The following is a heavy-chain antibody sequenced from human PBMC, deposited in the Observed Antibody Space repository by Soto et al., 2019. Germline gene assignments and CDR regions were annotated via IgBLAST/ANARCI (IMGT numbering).Heavy chain of an antibody. Sequence: PSETLPHTWTVSGGSISSGGYYWSWIRKHPGKGLEWIGYIYYSGSTYYNPSLKSRVTISVDTSKNQFSLKLSSVTGYYPGLGGFHYWGQGTLVTVSS. D-gene: IGHD3-10*01. CDR2: IYYSGST. CDR3: HY. V-gene: IGHV4-31*07. CDR1: GGSISSGGYY. J-gene: IGHJ4*02.